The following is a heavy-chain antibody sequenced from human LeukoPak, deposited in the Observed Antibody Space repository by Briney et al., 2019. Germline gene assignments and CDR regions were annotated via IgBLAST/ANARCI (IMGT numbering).Heavy chain of an antibody. V-gene: IGHV3-30*04. CDR1: GFSPSSYA. CDR2: ISYDGRKK. Sequence: GGSLRLSCAASGFSPSSYAMHWGRHAPDRGVGWVAVISYDGRKKYYADSVRGRFTTSRDNTTNTLYLQMNRLRAEDTAVSFSARGMTRFSSAYTDYSGEGTPVSASS. J-gene: IGHJ4*02. CDR3: ARGMTRFSSAYTDY. D-gene: IGHD6-25*01.